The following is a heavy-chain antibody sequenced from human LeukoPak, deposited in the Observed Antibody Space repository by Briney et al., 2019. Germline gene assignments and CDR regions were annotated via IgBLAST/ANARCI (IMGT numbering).Heavy chain of an antibody. Sequence: GGSLRLSCAASGFTFSSYAMSWVRQAPGKGLEWVSGTSGSGGSTYYAGSVKGRFTISRDNYKDTLYLQMNSLRVEDTAVYYCAKNGGSQCYSHLDSWGQGTLVTVSS. V-gene: IGHV3-23*01. CDR2: TSGSGGST. J-gene: IGHJ4*02. D-gene: IGHD2-15*01. CDR3: AKNGGSQCYSHLDS. CDR1: GFTFSSYA.